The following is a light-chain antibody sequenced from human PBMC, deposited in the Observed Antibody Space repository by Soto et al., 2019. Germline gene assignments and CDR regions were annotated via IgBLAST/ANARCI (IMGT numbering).Light chain of an antibody. J-gene: IGKJ1*01. V-gene: IGKV1-33*01. CDR2: DAS. Sequence: DIQMTQSPSSLSASVGDRVTITCQASQDISNCLNWYQQKPGKAPKLLIYDASNLETGVPSRFSGSGSGTDFTFTISSLQPEDIATYFCQQYDSYSKWTFGQGTKVDIK. CDR1: QDISNC. CDR3: QQYDSYSKWT.